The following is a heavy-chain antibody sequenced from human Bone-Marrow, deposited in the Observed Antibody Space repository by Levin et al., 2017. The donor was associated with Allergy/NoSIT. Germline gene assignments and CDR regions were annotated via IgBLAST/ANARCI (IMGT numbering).Heavy chain of an antibody. Sequence: ASVKVSCKASGYSFTDFYIHWVRQAPGLGLEWMGLINPLNGGIKYAPKFQGRVTMTRDTPMTTAYIELTNLRSDDTAVYYCARSLVAATFDFWGQGTLVTVSS. J-gene: IGHJ4*01. CDR3: ARSLVAATFDF. D-gene: IGHD2-15*01. V-gene: IGHV1-2*02. CDR2: INPLNGGI. CDR1: GYSFTDFY.